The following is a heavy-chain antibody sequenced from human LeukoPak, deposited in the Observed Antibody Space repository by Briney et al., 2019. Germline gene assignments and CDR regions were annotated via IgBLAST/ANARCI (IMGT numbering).Heavy chain of an antibody. D-gene: IGHD3-10*01. Sequence: SETLSLTCAVYGGLFSGYYWSWIRQPPGKGLEWIGEINHSGSTNYNPSLKSRVTISVDTSKNQFSLKLSSVTAADTAVYYCARGKWFGEPHPNWFDPWGQGTLVTVSS. CDR3: ARGKWFGEPHPNWFDP. CDR2: INHSGST. V-gene: IGHV4-34*01. J-gene: IGHJ5*02. CDR1: GGLFSGYY.